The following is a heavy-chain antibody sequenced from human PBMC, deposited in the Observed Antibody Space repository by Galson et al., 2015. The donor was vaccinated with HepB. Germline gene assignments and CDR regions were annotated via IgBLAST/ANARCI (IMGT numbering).Heavy chain of an antibody. Sequence: SLRLSCAASGFTFSSYAMHWVRQAPGKGLEYVSAISSNGGSTYYADSVKGRFTISRDNSKNTLYLQMSSLRAEDTAVYYCVKDFYYDSSGYAWAFDIWGQGTMVTVSS. CDR3: VKDFYYDSSGYAWAFDI. CDR2: ISSNGGST. V-gene: IGHV3-64D*06. J-gene: IGHJ3*02. D-gene: IGHD3-22*01. CDR1: GFTFSSYA.